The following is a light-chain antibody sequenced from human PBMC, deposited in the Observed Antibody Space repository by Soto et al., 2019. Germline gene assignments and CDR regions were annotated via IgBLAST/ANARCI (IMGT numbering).Light chain of an antibody. CDR3: CSYAGTYTFYV. Sequence: QSVLTQPPSASGSPGQSVTISCTGTSNDVGGYNYVSWYQQHPGKAPKVMIFEVSKRPSGVPDRFSGSRSGNTASLTISGLQAEDDADYYCCSYAGTYTFYVFGTGTKVTVL. J-gene: IGLJ1*01. CDR1: SNDVGGYNY. CDR2: EVS. V-gene: IGLV2-8*01.